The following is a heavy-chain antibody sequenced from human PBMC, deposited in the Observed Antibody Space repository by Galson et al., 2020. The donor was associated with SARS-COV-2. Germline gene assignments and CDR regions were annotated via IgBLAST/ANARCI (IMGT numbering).Heavy chain of an antibody. CDR2: LSYKGST. J-gene: IGHJ6*02. Sequence: SETLSLTCTVYGASMTSNTYSWDWIRQTPGKGLDWIGRLSYKGSTYYNPSLRGRVTISADTSKNQLYLNLSSVTAADTAVFYCARRDYSFFYGLDVWGRGTTVTVSS. CDR3: ARRDYSFFYGLDV. V-gene: IGHV4-39*01. CDR1: GASMTSNTYS. D-gene: IGHD3-16*01.